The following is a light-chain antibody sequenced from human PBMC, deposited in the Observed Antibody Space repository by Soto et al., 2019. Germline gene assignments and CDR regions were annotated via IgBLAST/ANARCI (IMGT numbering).Light chain of an antibody. CDR1: QRIXTY. J-gene: IGKJ1*01. CDR3: QQCYSSPRT. V-gene: IGKV1-39*01. Sequence: DIQMTQSPSTLSAGVGDRVTITXRXSQRIXTYLNWYQQKPGKAPTLLIYAASSLQSGVPSRFSGGGSGTDFTLTINTLQPEDFATYFCQQCYSSPRTFGQGTKVEIK. CDR2: AAS.